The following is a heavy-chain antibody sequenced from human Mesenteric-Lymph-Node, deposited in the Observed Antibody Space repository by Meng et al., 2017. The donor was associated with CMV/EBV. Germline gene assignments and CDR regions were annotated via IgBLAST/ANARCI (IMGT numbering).Heavy chain of an antibody. J-gene: IGHJ4*02. V-gene: IGHV2-5*02. CDR3: ARTYYYGSGNSNFDY. CDR1: GFSLKNSGVG. CDR2: IYWDDDK. Sequence: GFSLKNSGVGVGWIRQPPGKALECLALIYWDDDKRYSPSLKSRVTITKDTSQNQVVLIMTNMDPVDTGTYYCARTYYYGSGNSNFDYWGQGTLVTVSS. D-gene: IGHD3-10*01.